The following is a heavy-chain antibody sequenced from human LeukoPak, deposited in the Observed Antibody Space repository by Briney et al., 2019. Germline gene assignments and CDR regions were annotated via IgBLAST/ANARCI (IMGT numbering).Heavy chain of an antibody. Sequence: AATLSLTRGLSDYSISTDYYWGWLRQPPGTGMEWIGNVQHSDSTYYYNPSLKSRVTISVDTSKNQFSLKLTSVTAADTAVYYCARIVYGDSGGYSDFWGQGTLVIVSS. CDR2: VQHSDSTY. J-gene: IGHJ4*02. CDR1: DYSISTDYY. D-gene: IGHD4-17*01. V-gene: IGHV4-38-2*01. CDR3: ARIVYGDSGGYSDF.